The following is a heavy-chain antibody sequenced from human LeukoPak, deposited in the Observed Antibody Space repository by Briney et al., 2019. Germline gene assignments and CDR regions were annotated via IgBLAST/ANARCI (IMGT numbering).Heavy chain of an antibody. CDR3: ARQTGYSSSWYLYYYYMDV. Sequence: SETLSLTCTVSGGSISSYYWGWIRQPPGKGLEWIGSIYYSGSTYYNPSLKSRVTISVDTSKNQFSLKLSSVTAADTAVYYCARQTGYSSSWYLYYYYMDVWGKGTTVTVSS. J-gene: IGHJ6*03. D-gene: IGHD6-13*01. V-gene: IGHV4-39*01. CDR1: GGSISSYY. CDR2: IYYSGST.